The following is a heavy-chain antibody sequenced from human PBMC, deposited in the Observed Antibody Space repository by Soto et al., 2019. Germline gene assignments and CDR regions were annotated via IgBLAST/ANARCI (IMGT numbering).Heavy chain of an antibody. CDR1: GYSFTDYY. V-gene: IGHV1-2*02. J-gene: IGHJ5*02. Sequence: QVHLVQSGAEVKKPGASVKVSCKASGYSFTDYYMHWVRQAPGQGLEWMGWINAKTGGTNYAQRVQGTVTMTGDTSINTAYMELSRLRSDDTAVYYCARVGPTGWFEPWSQGTVVTVSS. CDR3: ARVGPTGWFEP. CDR2: INAKTGGT.